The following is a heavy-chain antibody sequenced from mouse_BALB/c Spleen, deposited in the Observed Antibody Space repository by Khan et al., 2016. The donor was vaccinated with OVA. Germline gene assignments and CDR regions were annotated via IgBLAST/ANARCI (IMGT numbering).Heavy chain of an antibody. D-gene: IGHD2-3*01. CDR2: INPSTGGT. J-gene: IGHJ3*01. CDR3: TRSGYDTFAY. V-gene: IGHV1S81*02. Sequence: VQLQESGAELVKPGASVRLSCKASGYTFTSYYLYWVKQRPGHGLEWIGDINPSTGGTNFTEKFKSKATLTVDKSYSTAYMQLSRLTSEDSAVCYCTRSGYDTFAYWGQGTLVTVS. CDR1: GYTFTSYY.